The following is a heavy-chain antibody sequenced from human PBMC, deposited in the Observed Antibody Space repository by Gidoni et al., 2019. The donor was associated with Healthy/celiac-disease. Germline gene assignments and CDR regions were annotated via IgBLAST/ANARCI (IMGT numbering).Heavy chain of an antibody. CDR3: ARDSGVRGVIDY. CDR1: GCSISSGGYY. D-gene: IGHD3-10*01. CDR2: IYYSGST. J-gene: IGHJ4*02. Sequence: QVQLQESGPGLVKPSQTLSLTCTVSGCSISSGGYYWSWIRQHPGKGLEWIGYIYYSGSTYYNPSLKSRVTISVDTSKNQFSLKLSSVTAADTAVYYCARDSGVRGVIDYWGQGTLVTVSS. V-gene: IGHV4-31*03.